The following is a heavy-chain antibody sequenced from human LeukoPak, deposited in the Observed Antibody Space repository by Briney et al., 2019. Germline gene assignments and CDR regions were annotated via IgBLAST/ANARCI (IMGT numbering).Heavy chain of an antibody. V-gene: IGHV1-2*02. Sequence: GASVKVSCTASGYTFTGYYMHWVRQAPGQGLEWMGWINPNSGGTNYAQKFQGRVTMTRDTSISTAYMELSRLRSDDTAVYYCARPLTAAGTNYYYYGMDVWGEGPTVTVSS. J-gene: IGHJ6*04. CDR1: GYTFTGYY. D-gene: IGHD6-13*01. CDR3: ARPLTAAGTNYYYYGMDV. CDR2: INPNSGGT.